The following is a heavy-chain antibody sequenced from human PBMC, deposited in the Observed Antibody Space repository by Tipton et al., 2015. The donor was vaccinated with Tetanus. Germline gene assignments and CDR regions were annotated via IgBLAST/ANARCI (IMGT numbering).Heavy chain of an antibody. CDR1: DGSLGTFY. J-gene: IGHJ5*01. D-gene: IGHD3-22*01. CDR2: ISYSGSA. V-gene: IGHV4-59*01. CDR3: AKGAARYYYDLSLPT. Sequence: LRLSCTVSDGSLGTFYWTWIRQPPGRGLEWIGYISYSGSAKYNPSLKSRLTISVDTSRAQFSLKLRSVTAADTAVYYRAKGAARYYYDLSLPTWGHGTLVTVSS.